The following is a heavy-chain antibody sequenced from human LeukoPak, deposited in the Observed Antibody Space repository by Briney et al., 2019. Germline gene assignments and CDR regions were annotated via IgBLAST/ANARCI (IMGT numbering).Heavy chain of an antibody. Sequence: SETLSLTCTVSGVSISSSNSYWGWIRQPPGKGLEWIGSIYYSGNTYYNASLKSQVSISIDTSKNQFSLRLTSVTAADTAVYYCARATAGTTLFEGIDYWGQGTLVTASS. V-gene: IGHV4-39*01. CDR1: GVSISSSNSY. CDR2: IYYSGNT. D-gene: IGHD1-1*01. J-gene: IGHJ4*02. CDR3: ARATAGTTLFEGIDY.